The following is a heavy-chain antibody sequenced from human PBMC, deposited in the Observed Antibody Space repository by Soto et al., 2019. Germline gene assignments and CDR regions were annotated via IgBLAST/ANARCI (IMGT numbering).Heavy chain of an antibody. D-gene: IGHD6-19*01. CDR1: GDSVSSNSAA. CDR3: ARDSYSSVWLGTDS. J-gene: IGHJ4*02. Sequence: PSQTLSLTCAISGDSVSSNSAAWNWIRQSPSRGLEWLGRTYYRSKWYNEYAVSVKSRITVNPDTSKTQFSLQLNSVTPEDTAVYYCARDSYSSVWLGTDSWGQGTLVTVSS. V-gene: IGHV6-1*01. CDR2: TYYRSKWYN.